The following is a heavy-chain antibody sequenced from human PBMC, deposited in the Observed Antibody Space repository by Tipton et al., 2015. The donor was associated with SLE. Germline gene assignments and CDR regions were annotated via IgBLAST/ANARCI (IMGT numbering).Heavy chain of an antibody. J-gene: IGHJ4*02. CDR2: ISWNSGSI. D-gene: IGHD6-13*01. Sequence: SLRLSCAASGFTFDDYAMHWVRQAPGKGLEWVSGISWNSGSIGYADSVKGRFTISRDDAKNSLYLQMNSLRAEDMALYYCAKGVYSSSWYYFDYWGQGTLVTVSS. CDR3: AKGVYSSSWYYFDY. CDR1: GFTFDDYA. V-gene: IGHV3-9*03.